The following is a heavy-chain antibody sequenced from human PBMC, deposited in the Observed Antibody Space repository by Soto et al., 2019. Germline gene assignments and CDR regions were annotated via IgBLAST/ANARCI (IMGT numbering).Heavy chain of an antibody. CDR2: IYYSGST. D-gene: IGHD4-17*01. Sequence: SETLSLTCTVSGGSISSGGYYWSWIRQHPGKGLEWIGYIYYSGSTYYNPSLKSRVTISVDTSKNQFSLKLSSVTAADTAVYYCARESGYDYGDYGGLYYFDYWGQGTLVTVSS. J-gene: IGHJ4*02. CDR1: GGSISSGGYY. V-gene: IGHV4-31*03. CDR3: ARESGYDYGDYGGLYYFDY.